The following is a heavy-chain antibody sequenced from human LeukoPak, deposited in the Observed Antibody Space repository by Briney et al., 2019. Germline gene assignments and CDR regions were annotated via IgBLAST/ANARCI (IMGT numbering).Heavy chain of an antibody. CDR3: ARISGDKQWLAPYYYYYMDV. CDR1: GFTFSSYE. J-gene: IGHJ6*03. Sequence: GGSLRLSCAASGFTFSSYEMNWVRQAPGKGLEWVSYISSGGSTIYYADSVKGRFTISRDNAKNSLYLQMNSLRAEDTAVYYCARISGDKQWLAPYYYYYMDVWGKGTTVTVSS. V-gene: IGHV3-48*03. D-gene: IGHD6-19*01. CDR2: ISSGGSTI.